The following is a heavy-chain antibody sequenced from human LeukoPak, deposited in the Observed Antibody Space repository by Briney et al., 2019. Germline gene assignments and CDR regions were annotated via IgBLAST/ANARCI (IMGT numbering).Heavy chain of an antibody. J-gene: IGHJ4*02. Sequence: SETLSLTCTVSGGSISSSSYYWGWIRQPPGKGLEWFGSIYYSGSTYYNPSLKSRVTISVDTSKNQFSLKLSSVTAEDTAVYYCARQNSGYDYYFDYWGQGTLVTVSS. CDR2: IYYSGST. CDR1: GGSISSSSYY. CDR3: ARQNSGYDYYFDY. V-gene: IGHV4-39*01. D-gene: IGHD5-12*01.